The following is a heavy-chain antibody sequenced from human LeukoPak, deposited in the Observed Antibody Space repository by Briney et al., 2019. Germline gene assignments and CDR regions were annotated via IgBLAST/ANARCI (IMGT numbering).Heavy chain of an antibody. D-gene: IGHD1-26*01. J-gene: IGHJ4*02. CDR2: ISSSSTYI. V-gene: IGHV3-21*01. Sequence: GGSLRLSCTASGFTFRSYSMNWVRQAPGKGPEWVSSISSSSTYIYYADSVKGRFTISRDNAKNSLYLQMNSLRAEDTAVYYCARDMGWELLYFDYWGQGALVTVSS. CDR1: GFTFRSYS. CDR3: ARDMGWELLYFDY.